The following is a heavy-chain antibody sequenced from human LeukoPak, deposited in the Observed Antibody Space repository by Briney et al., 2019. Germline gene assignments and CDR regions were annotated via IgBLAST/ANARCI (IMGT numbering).Heavy chain of an antibody. D-gene: IGHD6-13*01. V-gene: IGHV3-30*03. CDR2: ISYDGSNK. Sequence: PGRSLRLSCAASGFTFTSYVMHWVRQAPGKRLQWVALISYDGSNKYYADSVKGRFTISRDNSKNTLYLQMNSLRAEDTAVYYCARPRGAAAGTFGFDPWGQGTLVTVSS. CDR1: GFTFTSYV. CDR3: ARPRGAAAGTFGFDP. J-gene: IGHJ5*02.